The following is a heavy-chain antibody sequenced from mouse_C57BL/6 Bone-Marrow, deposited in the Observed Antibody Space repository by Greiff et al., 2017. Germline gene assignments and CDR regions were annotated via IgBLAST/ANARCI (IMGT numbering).Heavy chain of an antibody. CDR1: GYTFTGYW. J-gene: IGHJ1*03. D-gene: IGHD1-1*01. CDR3: ARVTTVALDV. CDR2: ILPGSGST. Sequence: QVQLQQSGAELMKPGASVKLSCKATGYTFTGYWIEWVKQRPGHGLEWIGEILPGSGSTNYNEKFKGKATLTADTSSNTAYMQLSSLTTEDSALYYCARVTTVALDVWGTGTTVTVSS. V-gene: IGHV1-9*01.